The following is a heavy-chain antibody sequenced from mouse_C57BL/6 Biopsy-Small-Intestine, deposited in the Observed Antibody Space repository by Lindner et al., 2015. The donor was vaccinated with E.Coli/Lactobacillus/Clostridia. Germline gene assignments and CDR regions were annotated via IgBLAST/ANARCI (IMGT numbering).Heavy chain of an antibody. CDR2: INPYNGDT. V-gene: IGHV1-20*01. D-gene: IGHD2-4*01. CDR1: GYSFTGYF. CDR3: ARADYDNYYSMDY. Sequence: EVQLQESGPELVKPGDSVKISCKASGYSFTGYFMNWVMQSHGRSLEWIGRINPYNGDTFYNQKFKGKATLTVDKSSSTAHMELRSLTSADSAVYYCARADYDNYYSMDYWGQGTSVTVSS. J-gene: IGHJ4*01.